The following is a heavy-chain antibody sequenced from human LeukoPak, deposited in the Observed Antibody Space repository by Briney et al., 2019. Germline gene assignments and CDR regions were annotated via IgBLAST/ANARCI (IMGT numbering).Heavy chain of an antibody. CDR2: VYYSGST. Sequence: PSETLSLTCAVSGGSISSGGYSWSWIRQPPGKGLEWIGYVYYSGSTYYNPSLKSRIAISIDASKNQFSLKLSSVTAADTAVYYCARDLGFCTGVSCYYGWFDPWGQGTLVTVSS. CDR3: ARDLGFCTGVSCYYGWFDP. D-gene: IGHD2-15*01. CDR1: GGSISSGGYS. V-gene: IGHV4-30-4*07. J-gene: IGHJ5*02.